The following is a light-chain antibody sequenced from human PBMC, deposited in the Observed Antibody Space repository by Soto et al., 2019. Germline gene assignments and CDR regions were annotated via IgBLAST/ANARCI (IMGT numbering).Light chain of an antibody. Sequence: EIVLRQSPGTLSLSPGERATLSCRASQSVSSSYLAWYQQNPGQAPRLLIYGASSRATGIPDRFSGSGSGTDFTLTISRLEPEDFAVYFCQQYDSSPLTFGGGTKVEIK. J-gene: IGKJ4*01. CDR3: QQYDSSPLT. CDR2: GAS. CDR1: QSVSSSY. V-gene: IGKV3-20*01.